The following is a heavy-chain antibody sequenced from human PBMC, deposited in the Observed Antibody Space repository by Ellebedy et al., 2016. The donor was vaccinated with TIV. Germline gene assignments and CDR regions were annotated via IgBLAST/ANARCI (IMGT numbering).Heavy chain of an antibody. CDR1: GFTFRNYG. CDR2: IYSGGST. D-gene: IGHD6-13*01. J-gene: IGHJ6*02. V-gene: IGHV3-NL1*01. Sequence: GESLKISCAASGFTFRNYGIHWVRQAPGKGLEWVSVIYSGGSTYYADSVKGRFTISRDNSKNTLYLQMNSLRAEDTAVYYCARSLAAAGTYYYGMDVWGQGTTVTVSS. CDR3: ARSLAAAGTYYYGMDV.